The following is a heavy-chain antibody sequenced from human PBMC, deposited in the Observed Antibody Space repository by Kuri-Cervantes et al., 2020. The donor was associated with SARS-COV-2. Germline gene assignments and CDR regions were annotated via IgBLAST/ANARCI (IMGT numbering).Heavy chain of an antibody. V-gene: IGHV4-39*01. Sequence: ESLKISCTVPGGSISSSSYYWGWIRQPPGKGLEWIGSIYYSGSTYYNPSLKSRVTISVDTSKNQFSLKLSSVTAADTAVYYCARSGYSYGPETQGAFDIWGQGTMVTVSS. J-gene: IGHJ3*02. CDR3: ARSGYSYGPETQGAFDI. D-gene: IGHD5-18*01. CDR2: IYYSGST. CDR1: GGSISSSSYY.